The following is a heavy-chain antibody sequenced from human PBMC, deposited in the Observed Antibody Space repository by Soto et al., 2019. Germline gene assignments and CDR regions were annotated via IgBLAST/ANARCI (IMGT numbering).Heavy chain of an antibody. J-gene: IGHJ4*02. V-gene: IGHV3-11*06. CDR1: GFTFSDYY. CDR2: IVTSSAYT. D-gene: IGHD6-13*01. CDR3: ARLRASGWYMGGYLDS. Sequence: QVQLVESGGGLVKPGGSLRLSCVVSGFTFSDYYMTWVRQAPGKGLEWGSYIVTSSAYTKYADSVKGRFSISRDNAKNSLYLEMNSLRVEDTAVYYCARLRASGWYMGGYLDSWGQGTLVTVSS.